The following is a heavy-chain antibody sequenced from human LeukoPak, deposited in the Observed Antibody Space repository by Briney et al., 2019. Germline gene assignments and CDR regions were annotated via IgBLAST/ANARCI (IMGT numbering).Heavy chain of an antibody. V-gene: IGHV1-18*01. D-gene: IGHD3-3*01. J-gene: IGHJ6*03. Sequence: ASVKVSCKASGYTFTSYGISWVRQAPGQGLERMGWISAYNGNTNYAQKLQGRVTMTTDSSTSTAYMELRSLRSDDTAVYYCARDLQYYDFWSGYSPDYYMDVWGKGTTVTVSS. CDR3: ARDLQYYDFWSGYSPDYYMDV. CDR2: ISAYNGNT. CDR1: GYTFTSYG.